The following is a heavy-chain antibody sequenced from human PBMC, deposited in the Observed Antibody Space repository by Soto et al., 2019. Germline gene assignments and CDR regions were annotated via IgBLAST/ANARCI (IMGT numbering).Heavy chain of an antibody. CDR1: GGSFTSNNW. D-gene: IGHD1-7*01. Sequence: SETLSLTCAVSGGSFTSNNWWTWVRQPPGQGLEWIGEIYRTGSTNYNPSLKSRVTISLDKSENQSSLKVTSLTAADTAVYYCASRDPGTSVDYWDQGTLVTVSS. V-gene: IGHV4-4*02. CDR3: ASRDPGTSVDY. J-gene: IGHJ4*02. CDR2: IYRTGST.